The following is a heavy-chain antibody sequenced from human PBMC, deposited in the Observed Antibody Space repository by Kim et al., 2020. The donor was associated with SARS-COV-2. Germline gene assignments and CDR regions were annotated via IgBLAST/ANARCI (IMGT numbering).Heavy chain of an antibody. V-gene: IGHV3-48*03. CDR3: ARDPHDDILTGYSKTQRGGL. CDR2: ISSSGSTI. J-gene: IGHJ4*02. D-gene: IGHD3-9*01. CDR1: GFTFSSYE. Sequence: GGSLRLSCAASGFTFSSYEMNWVRQAPGKGLEWVSYISSSGSTIYYADSVKGRFTISRDNAKNSLYLQMNSLRAEDTAVYYCARDPHDDILTGYSKTQRGGLWGQGTLVTVSS.